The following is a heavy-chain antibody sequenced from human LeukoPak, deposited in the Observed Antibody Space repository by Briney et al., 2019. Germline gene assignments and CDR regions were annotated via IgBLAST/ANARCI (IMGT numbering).Heavy chain of an antibody. Sequence: GGSLRLSCAASGNYWIHWVRQAPGKGLLWVSHINSDGSWTSYADSVKGRFTISKDNAKNTVYLQMNNLRAEDTAVYYCVGFYETDWGRGTLVTVSS. CDR2: INSDGSWT. D-gene: IGHD2/OR15-2a*01. V-gene: IGHV3-74*01. CDR3: VGFYETD. CDR1: GNYW. J-gene: IGHJ4*02.